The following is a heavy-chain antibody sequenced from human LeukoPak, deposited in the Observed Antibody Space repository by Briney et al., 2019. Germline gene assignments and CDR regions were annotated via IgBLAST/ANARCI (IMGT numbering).Heavy chain of an antibody. V-gene: IGHV4-34*01. CDR2: INHSGST. CDR3: ARRQYSSSWYEADNWFDP. Sequence: SETLSLTCAVYGGSFSGYYWSWIRQPPGKGLEWIGEINHSGSTNYNPSLKSRVTISVDTSKNQFSLKLSSVTAADTAVYYCARRQYSSSWYEADNWFDPWGQGTLVTVSS. CDR1: GGSFSGYY. D-gene: IGHD6-13*01. J-gene: IGHJ5*02.